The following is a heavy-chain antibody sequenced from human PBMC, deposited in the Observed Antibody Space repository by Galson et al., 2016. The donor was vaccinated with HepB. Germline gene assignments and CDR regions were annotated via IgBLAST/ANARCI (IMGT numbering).Heavy chain of an antibody. CDR2: ISGSGTGT. CDR3: AKISLVRYNSGWGGSFDI. J-gene: IGHJ3*02. CDR1: GFSISIYS. V-gene: IGHV3-23*01. Sequence: SLRLSCAASGFSISIYSMNWVRQAPGKGLEWVSAISGSGTGTSYTDSVKGWFTISRDNSKNTLYLQMNSLRAEDAAVYYCAKISLVRYNSGWGGSFDIWGQGTTVTVSS. D-gene: IGHD6-19*01.